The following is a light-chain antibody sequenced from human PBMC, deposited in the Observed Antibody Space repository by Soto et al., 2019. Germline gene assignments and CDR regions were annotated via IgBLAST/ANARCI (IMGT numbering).Light chain of an antibody. V-gene: IGKV3-15*01. CDR2: DAS. CDR3: QQYYQWPSYT. Sequence: TQSPDTLSLSPGERATLSCRASQTVSSNIAWYQQKPGQSPRLLVYDASTRATAIPARFSGSGSGTEFTLTINTLQPEDFAVYYCQQYYQWPSYTFGQGTKVDIK. J-gene: IGKJ2*01. CDR1: QTVSSN.